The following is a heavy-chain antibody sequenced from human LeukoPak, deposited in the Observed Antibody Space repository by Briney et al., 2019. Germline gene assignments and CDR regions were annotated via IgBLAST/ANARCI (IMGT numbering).Heavy chain of an antibody. Sequence: GRSLRLSCAASGFTFSSYGMHWVRQAPGKGLEWVSAISGSGGSTYYADSVKGRFTISRDNSKNTLYLQMNSLRAEDTAVYYCAKDIVVVPAAIPDAFDIWGQGTMVTVSS. CDR1: GFTFSSYG. D-gene: IGHD2-2*01. V-gene: IGHV3-23*01. CDR2: ISGSGGST. J-gene: IGHJ3*02. CDR3: AKDIVVVPAAIPDAFDI.